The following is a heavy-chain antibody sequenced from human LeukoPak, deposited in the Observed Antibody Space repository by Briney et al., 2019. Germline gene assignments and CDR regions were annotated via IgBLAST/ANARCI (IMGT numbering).Heavy chain of an antibody. Sequence: GASVKVSCKASGYSFTSYYMHWVRQAPGQGLEWMGIINPSGGSTSYAQKFQGRVTMTEDTSTDTAYMELSSLRSEDTAVYYCATTASRFGEIADYFGYWGQGTLVTVSS. CDR3: ATTASRFGEIADYFGY. V-gene: IGHV1-46*01. J-gene: IGHJ4*02. D-gene: IGHD3-10*01. CDR1: GYSFTSYY. CDR2: INPSGGST.